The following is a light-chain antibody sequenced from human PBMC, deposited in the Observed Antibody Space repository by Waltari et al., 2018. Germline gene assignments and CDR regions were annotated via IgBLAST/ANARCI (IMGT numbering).Light chain of an antibody. J-gene: IGLJ2*01. CDR3: NSRDSSGNPVV. V-gene: IGLV3-19*01. CDR1: SLRSYY. CDR2: GKN. Sequence: SSELTQDPAVSVALGQTVRITCQGDSLRSYYASWYQQKPGQAPVLVNYGKNNRPSGIPDRFSGSSSGNTASLTITGAQAEDEADYYCNSRDSSGNPVVFGGGTKLTVL.